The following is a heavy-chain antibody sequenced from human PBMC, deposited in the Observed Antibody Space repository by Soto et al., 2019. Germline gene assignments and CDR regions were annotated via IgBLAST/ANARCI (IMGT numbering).Heavy chain of an antibody. CDR3: AKGWDRRYGMDV. Sequence: PGGSLRLSCAASGFTFSSYAMSWVLQAPGKGLEWVSAISGSGGSTYYADSVKGRFTISRDNSKNTLYLQMNSLRAEDTAVYYCAKGWDRRYGMDVWGQGTTVTVSS. CDR1: GFTFSSYA. CDR2: ISGSGGST. V-gene: IGHV3-23*01. J-gene: IGHJ6*02. D-gene: IGHD1-26*01.